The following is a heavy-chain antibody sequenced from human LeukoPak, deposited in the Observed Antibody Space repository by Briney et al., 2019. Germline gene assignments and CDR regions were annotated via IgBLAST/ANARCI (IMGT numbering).Heavy chain of an antibody. CDR1: GFTFSSYA. V-gene: IGHV3-23*01. CDR2: ISGSGGST. D-gene: IGHD1-26*01. CDR3: ARDRTSNSGSYPTFDY. J-gene: IGHJ4*02. Sequence: PGGSLRLSCAASGFTFSSYAMSWVRQAPGKGLEWVSAISGSGGSTYYADSVKGRFTISRDNSKNTLYLQMNSLRAEDTAVYYCARDRTSNSGSYPTFDYWGQGTLVTVSS.